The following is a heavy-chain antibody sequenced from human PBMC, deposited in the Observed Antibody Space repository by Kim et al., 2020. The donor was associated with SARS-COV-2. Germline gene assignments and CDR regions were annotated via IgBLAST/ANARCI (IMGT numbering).Heavy chain of an antibody. Sequence: SETLSLTCTVSGGSISSYYWSWIRQPPGKGLEWIGYIYYSGSTNYNPSLKSRVTISVDTSKNQFSLKLSSVTAADTAVYYCARDRIEYYYDSSGESWFDPWGQGTVDTVSS. V-gene: IGHV4-59*01. D-gene: IGHD3-22*01. CDR3: ARDRIEYYYDSSGESWFDP. J-gene: IGHJ5*02. CDR2: IYYSGST. CDR1: GGSISSYY.